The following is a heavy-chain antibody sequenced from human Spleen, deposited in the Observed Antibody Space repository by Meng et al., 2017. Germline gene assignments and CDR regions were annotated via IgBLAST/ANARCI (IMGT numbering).Heavy chain of an antibody. Sequence: QLQYEHGGDGLFKPPEPPSLPRAVYGGSFMGYYWSWSRQPPGKGLEWIGEINHSGSTNYNPSLKSRVTISVDTSKNQFSLKLSSVTAADTAVYYCARGDSGWYTGWDWFDPWGQGTLVTVSS. CDR3: ARGDSGWYTGWDWFDP. D-gene: IGHD6-19*01. V-gene: IGHV4-34*01. CDR2: INHSGST. J-gene: IGHJ5*02. CDR1: GGSFMGYY.